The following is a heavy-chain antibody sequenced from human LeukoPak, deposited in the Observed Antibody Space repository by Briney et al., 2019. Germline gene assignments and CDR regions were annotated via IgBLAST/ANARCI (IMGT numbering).Heavy chain of an antibody. CDR3: ARDLGQYYETSDNWFDP. V-gene: IGHV3-74*01. J-gene: IGHJ5*02. CDR1: AFTFSSYS. Sequence: GGSLRLSCAASAFTFSSYSMNWVRQAPGKGLVWVSRINSDGINTSYADSGKGRFTISRDNAKNTLNLQMNSLRAEDTAVYYCARDLGQYYETSDNWFDPWGQGTLVTVSS. CDR2: INSDGINT. D-gene: IGHD3-22*01.